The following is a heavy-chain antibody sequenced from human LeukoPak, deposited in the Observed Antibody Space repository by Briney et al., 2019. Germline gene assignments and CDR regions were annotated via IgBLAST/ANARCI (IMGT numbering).Heavy chain of an antibody. Sequence: GGSLRLSCAASGFTFSLYTMHSGRQAPGKGLEWVAVISYDGSDKYYADSVKGRLTISRDNSKNTLFLQMNSLRAEDTAVYFCARDVGGGDTFDYWGQGTLVTVSS. J-gene: IGHJ4*02. D-gene: IGHD2-21*02. CDR1: GFTFSLYT. CDR3: ARDVGGGDTFDY. CDR2: ISYDGSDK. V-gene: IGHV3-30*04.